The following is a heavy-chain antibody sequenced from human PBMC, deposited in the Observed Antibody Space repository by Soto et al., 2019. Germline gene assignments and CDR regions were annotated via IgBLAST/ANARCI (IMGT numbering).Heavy chain of an antibody. Sequence: ESGGGLVQPGGSLRLSCAASGFTVSSNYMSWVRQAPGKGLEWVSVIYSGGSTYYAYSVKGRFTISRHNSKNTLYLQMNSLRAEDTAVYYCAREVGHGWFDPWGQGTLVTVSS. CDR3: AREVGHGWFDP. CDR1: GFTVSSNY. CDR2: IYSGGST. J-gene: IGHJ5*02. V-gene: IGHV3-53*04.